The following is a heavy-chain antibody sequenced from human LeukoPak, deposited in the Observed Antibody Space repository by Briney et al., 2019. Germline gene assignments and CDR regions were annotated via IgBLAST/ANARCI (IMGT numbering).Heavy chain of an antibody. CDR1: GYTFTSYP. D-gene: IGHD4/OR15-4a*01. CDR3: ARDLGAQTMVFFDP. CDR2: ITTYNGNT. V-gene: IGHV1-18*01. J-gene: IGHJ5*02. Sequence: ASVKVSCKASGYTFTSYPISWVRQAPGQGLEWMGWITTYNGNTNYAQKFQGRVTMTRDTSTSTVYMELSNLRSEDTAVYYCARDLGAQTMVFFDPWGQGTLVTVSS.